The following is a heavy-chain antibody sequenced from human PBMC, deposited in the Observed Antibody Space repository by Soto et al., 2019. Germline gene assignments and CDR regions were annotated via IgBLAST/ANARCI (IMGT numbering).Heavy chain of an antibody. CDR1: GGTFSSYT. J-gene: IGHJ6*03. Sequence: QVQLVQSGAEVKKPGSSVKVSYKASGGTFSSYTISWVRQAPGQGLEWMGRIIPILGIANYAQKFQGRVTITADKSTSTAYMELSSLRSEDTAVYYCARSAGYCSSTSCSNGDYYYYYMDVWGKGTTVTVSS. CDR2: IIPILGIA. CDR3: ARSAGYCSSTSCSNGDYYYYYMDV. V-gene: IGHV1-69*02. D-gene: IGHD2-2*01.